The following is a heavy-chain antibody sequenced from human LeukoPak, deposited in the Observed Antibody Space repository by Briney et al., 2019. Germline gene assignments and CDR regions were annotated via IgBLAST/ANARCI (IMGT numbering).Heavy chain of an antibody. CDR1: GFTFSDYY. V-gene: IGHV4-59*05. J-gene: IGHJ4*02. CDR2: ISYNGST. CDR3: ASPFLIN. Sequence: GSLRLSCAASGFTFSDYYMSWIRQPPGKGLEWIGSISYNGSTYYNPSLKSRLTISVDTSNNQFSLKLSSVTAADTAVYYCASPFLINWGQGTLVTVSS. D-gene: IGHD2/OR15-2a*01.